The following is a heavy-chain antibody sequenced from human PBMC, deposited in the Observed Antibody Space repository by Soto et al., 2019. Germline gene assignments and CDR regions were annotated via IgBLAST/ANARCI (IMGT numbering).Heavy chain of an antibody. D-gene: IGHD2-15*01. CDR3: ARGYCNGGSCHNFDY. J-gene: IGHJ4*02. CDR1: GYTFTSYG. Sequence: ASVKVSCKASGYTFTSYGIGWVRQAPGQGLEWMGWISAYNGNTNYAQKLQGRVTMTTDTSTSTAYMELRSLRSDDTAVYYCARGYCNGGSCHNFDYRGQGPLVTVS. CDR2: ISAYNGNT. V-gene: IGHV1-18*01.